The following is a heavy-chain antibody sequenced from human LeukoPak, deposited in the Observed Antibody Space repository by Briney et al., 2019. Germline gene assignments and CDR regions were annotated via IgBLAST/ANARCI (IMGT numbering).Heavy chain of an antibody. CDR2: MNQDGNEK. V-gene: IGHV3-7*02. CDR1: GLTFSNFW. D-gene: IGHD3-10*01. J-gene: IGHJ4*02. CDR3: RFGSGRYSFDY. Sequence: PGGSLRLSCAASGLTFSNFWMTWVRQAPGKGLEWVANMNQDGNEKYYVDSVKGRFTISRDNAENSMYLQMNGLRAEDTAVYYCRFGSGRYSFDYWGQGTLVTVSS.